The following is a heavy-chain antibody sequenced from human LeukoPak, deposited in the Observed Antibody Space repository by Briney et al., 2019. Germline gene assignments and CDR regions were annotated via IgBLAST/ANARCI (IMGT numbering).Heavy chain of an antibody. CDR1: GYTFTSYD. D-gene: IGHD3-22*01. CDR3: ARGYDSSGYYFDY. V-gene: IGHV1-8*01. J-gene: IGHJ4*02. Sequence: ASVKVSCKASGYTFTSYDINWVRQATGQGLEWMGWMNPNSGSTGYAQKFQGRVTMTRNTSISTAYMELSSLRSEDTAVYYCARGYDSSGYYFDYWGQGTLVTVSS. CDR2: MNPNSGST.